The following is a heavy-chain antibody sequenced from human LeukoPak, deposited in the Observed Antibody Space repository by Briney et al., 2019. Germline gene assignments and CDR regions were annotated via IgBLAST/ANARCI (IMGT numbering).Heavy chain of an antibody. D-gene: IGHD5-24*01. CDR2: ISSSGST. Sequence: KPSGTLSLTCAVSGGSISSSNWWSWVRQPPGKGLEWIGRISSSGSTNYNPSLKSRVTISVDTSKNQFSLKLSSVTAADTAVYYCAREGGYNPGDNWFDPWGQGTLVTVSS. CDR1: GGSISSSNW. J-gene: IGHJ5*02. CDR3: AREGGYNPGDNWFDP. V-gene: IGHV4-4*02.